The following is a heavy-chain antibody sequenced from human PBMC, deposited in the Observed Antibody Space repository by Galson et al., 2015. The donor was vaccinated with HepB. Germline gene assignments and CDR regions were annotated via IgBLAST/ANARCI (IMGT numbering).Heavy chain of an antibody. J-gene: IGHJ4*02. CDR1: GYTFTNYY. CDR3: ATDKYFDSRPVGVDC. Sequence: SVKVSCKASGYTFTNYYMHWVRQAPGQGLEWMGVIDPVGGSTTYAPKFQGRLTVTRDTSTSTVHMELRSLRFDDTAVYYCATDKYFDSRPVGVDCWGQGTLVTVSS. CDR2: IDPVGGST. V-gene: IGHV1-46*01. D-gene: IGHD2/OR15-2a*01.